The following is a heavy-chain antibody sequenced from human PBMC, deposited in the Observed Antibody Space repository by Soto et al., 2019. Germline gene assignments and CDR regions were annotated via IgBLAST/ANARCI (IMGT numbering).Heavy chain of an antibody. V-gene: IGHV3-33*01. D-gene: IGHD3-3*01. CDR2: IWYDGSNK. CDR1: GFTFSSYG. Sequence: SGGSLRLSCAASGFTFSSYGMHWVRQAPGKGLEWVAVIWYDGSNKYYADSVKGRFTISRDNSKNTLYLQMNSLRAEDTAVYYWAREVFYVFWSVPHPTYY. J-gene: IGHJ6*01. CDR3: AREVFYVFWSVPHPTYY.